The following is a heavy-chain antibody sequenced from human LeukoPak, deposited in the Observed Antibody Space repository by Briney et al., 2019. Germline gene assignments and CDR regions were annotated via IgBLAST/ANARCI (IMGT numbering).Heavy chain of an antibody. J-gene: IGHJ3*02. Sequence: SVKVSCKASGGTFSSYAISWVRQAPGQGLEWMGGIIPIFGTANYAQKFQGRVTITTDESTSTAYMELSSLRSEDTAVYYCARVVSEDGYYGGGAFDIWGQGTMVTVSS. CDR1: GGTFSSYA. CDR3: ARVVSEDGYYGGGAFDI. V-gene: IGHV1-69*05. CDR2: IIPIFGTA. D-gene: IGHD4-17*01.